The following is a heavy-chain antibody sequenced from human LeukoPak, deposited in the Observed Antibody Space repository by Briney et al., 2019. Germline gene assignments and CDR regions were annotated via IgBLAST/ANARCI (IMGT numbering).Heavy chain of an antibody. CDR2: ISSSSSYI. CDR1: GFTFSSYS. V-gene: IGHV3-21*04. Sequence: PGGSLRLSCAASGFTFSSYSMNWVRQAPGKGLEWVSSISSSSSYIYYADSVKGRFTISRDNAKNSLYLQMNSLRAEDTAVYYCARGQQAYGSGSLAYYYYMDVWGKGTTVTISS. CDR3: ARGQQAYGSGSLAYYYYMDV. J-gene: IGHJ6*03. D-gene: IGHD3-10*01.